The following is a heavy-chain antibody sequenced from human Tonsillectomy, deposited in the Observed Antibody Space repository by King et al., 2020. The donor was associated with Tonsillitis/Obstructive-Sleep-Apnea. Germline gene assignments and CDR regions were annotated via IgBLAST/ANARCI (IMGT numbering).Heavy chain of an antibody. V-gene: IGHV5-51*01. CDR3: AHTPLSIQPWFSDWYFDP. Sequence: QLVQSGAEVKKPGESLKISCKGSGYSFTSYWIGWVRQMPGKGLEWMGIIYPGDSDTRYSPSFQGQVTISADKSINTAYLQWSSLKASDTAKYYCAHTPLSIQPWFSDWYFDPWGRGTLVTVSS. CDR2: IYPGDSDT. CDR1: GYSFTSYW. J-gene: IGHJ2*01. D-gene: IGHD5-18*01.